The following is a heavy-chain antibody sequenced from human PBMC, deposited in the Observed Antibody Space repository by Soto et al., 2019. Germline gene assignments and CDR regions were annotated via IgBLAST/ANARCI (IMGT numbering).Heavy chain of an antibody. D-gene: IGHD3-22*01. CDR3: AAGGSGYYAN. CDR1: GFTFSTYW. Sequence: EVQLVESGEDLVQPGGSLRLSCAASGFTFSTYWMHWVRQAPGKGLLWVSRIKTDGTYATYADSVKGRFTISRDNAKNTLYLQMNSLRVEDAAVYYCAAGGSGYYANWGQGTLVTVS. CDR2: IKTDGTYA. V-gene: IGHV3-74*01. J-gene: IGHJ4*02.